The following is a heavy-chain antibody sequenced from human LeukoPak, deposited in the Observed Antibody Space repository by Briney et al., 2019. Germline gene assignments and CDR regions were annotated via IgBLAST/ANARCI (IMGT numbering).Heavy chain of an antibody. V-gene: IGHV3-23*01. CDR3: AREGALVGDRGPFDH. J-gene: IGHJ4*02. CDR1: GFTFSSYA. Sequence: GGSLRLSCAASGFTFSSYAMSWVRQAPGKGLEWVSTMSGSGGNTYYADSVKGRFTISRDSSKNTLYLQMNSLRPEDTAMYYCAREGALVGDRGPFDHWGQGTLVTVSS. D-gene: IGHD3-10*01. CDR2: MSGSGGNT.